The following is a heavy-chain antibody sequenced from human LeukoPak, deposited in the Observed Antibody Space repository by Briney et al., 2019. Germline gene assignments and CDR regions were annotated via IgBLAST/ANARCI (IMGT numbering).Heavy chain of an antibody. Sequence: GGSLRLSCAASGFTFSSYAMSWVRQAPGKGLEWVSGISGSGGSTYYADSVKGRVTISRDNSKNMLYLQMNSLRAEDTAVYYCAKDSRRGYSYGPAAYWGQGTLVTASS. J-gene: IGHJ4*02. CDR1: GFTFSSYA. CDR2: ISGSGGST. CDR3: AKDSRRGYSYGPAAY. D-gene: IGHD5-18*01. V-gene: IGHV3-23*01.